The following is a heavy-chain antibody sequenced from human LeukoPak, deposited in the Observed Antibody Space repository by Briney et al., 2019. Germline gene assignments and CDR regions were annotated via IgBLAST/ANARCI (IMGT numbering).Heavy chain of an antibody. D-gene: IGHD3-10*01. CDR1: GFTFSSYA. CDR3: AKGGARPKITMVRGAKDYYYGMDV. V-gene: IGHV3-23*01. Sequence: GGSLRLSCAASGFTFSSYAMSWVRQAPGKGQEWVSAISGGGGSTYYADSVKGRFTISRDNSKNTLYLQMNSLRAEDTAVYYCAKGGARPKITMVRGAKDYYYGMDVWGKGTTVTVSS. CDR2: ISGGGGST. J-gene: IGHJ6*04.